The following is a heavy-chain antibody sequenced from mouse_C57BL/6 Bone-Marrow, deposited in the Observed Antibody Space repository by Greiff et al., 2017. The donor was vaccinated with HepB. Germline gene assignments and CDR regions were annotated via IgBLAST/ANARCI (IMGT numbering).Heavy chain of an antibody. D-gene: IGHD1-1*01. CDR1: GYTFTSYW. CDR2: IDPSDSYT. Sequence: VQLQQPGAELVKPGASVKLSCKASGYTFTSYWMQWVKQRPGQGLEWIGEIDPSDSYTNYNQKFKGKATLTVGTSSSTAYMQLSSLTSEDSAVYYCARLADYYGSSPYWGQGTLVTVSA. J-gene: IGHJ3*01. CDR3: ARLADYYGSSPY. V-gene: IGHV1-50*01.